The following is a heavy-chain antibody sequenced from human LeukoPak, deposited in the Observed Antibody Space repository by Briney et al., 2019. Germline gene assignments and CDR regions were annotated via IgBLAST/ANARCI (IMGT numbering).Heavy chain of an antibody. CDR3: ARGLFGDYGGSYGMDV. CDR2: INPNSGGT. CDR1: GYRFITFG. V-gene: IGHV1-2*04. D-gene: IGHD4-23*01. Sequence: ASVKVSCKTSGYRFITFGINWVRQAPGQGLEWMGWINPNSGGTNYAQKFQGWVTMTRDTSISTAYMELSRLRSDDTAVYYCARGLFGDYGGSYGMDVWGQGTTVTVSS. J-gene: IGHJ6*02.